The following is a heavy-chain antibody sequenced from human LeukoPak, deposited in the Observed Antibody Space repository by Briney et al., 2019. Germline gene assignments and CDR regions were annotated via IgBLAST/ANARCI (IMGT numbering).Heavy chain of an antibody. CDR2: IWSDKSNR. J-gene: IGHJ4*02. V-gene: IGHV3-33*06. Sequence: SGGSLRLSRAASGFIFNHHAMPWVRQAPGKGLQWVAVIWSDKSNRFYADSVRGRFTISRDDSRKTVYLQMERLTAEDTAIYYCAKDAQRGFDYSNSLEYWGQGALVTVAS. CDR3: AKDAQRGFDYSNSLEY. CDR1: GFIFNHHA. D-gene: IGHD4-11*01.